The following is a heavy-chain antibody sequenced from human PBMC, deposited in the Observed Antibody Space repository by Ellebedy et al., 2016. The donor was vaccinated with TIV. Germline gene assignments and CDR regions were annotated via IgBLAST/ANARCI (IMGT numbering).Heavy chain of an antibody. Sequence: ASVKVSXKVSGYTLTELSMHWVRQAPGKGLEWMGGFDPEDGETIYAQKFQGRVTMTEDTSTDTAYMELSSLRSEDTAVYYCATVNPTLIVATTYYYYGMDVWGQGTTVTVSS. V-gene: IGHV1-24*01. J-gene: IGHJ6*02. CDR2: FDPEDGET. CDR3: ATVNPTLIVATTYYYYGMDV. CDR1: GYTLTELS. D-gene: IGHD5-12*01.